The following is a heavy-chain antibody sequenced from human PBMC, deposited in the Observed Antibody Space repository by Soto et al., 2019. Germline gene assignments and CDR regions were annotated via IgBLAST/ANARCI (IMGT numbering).Heavy chain of an antibody. J-gene: IGHJ6*02. V-gene: IGHV3-48*04. CDR1: GFTFSSYS. D-gene: IGHD3-22*01. CDR2: ISSSSSTI. Sequence: GGSLRLSCAASGFTFSSYSMNWVRQAPGKGLEWVSYISSSSSTIYYADSVKGRFTISRDNAKNSLYLQMNSLRAEDTAVYYCARYMVLLRYDSSGYYYENYYYGMDVWGQGTTVTVSS. CDR3: ARYMVLLRYDSSGYYYENYYYGMDV.